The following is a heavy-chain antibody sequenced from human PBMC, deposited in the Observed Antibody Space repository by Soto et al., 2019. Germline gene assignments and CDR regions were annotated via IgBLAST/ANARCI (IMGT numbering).Heavy chain of an antibody. CDR1: GYTFTGYY. D-gene: IGHD2-2*01. J-gene: IGHJ6*02. CDR2: INPNSGGT. CDR3: ARDSLVRIVVVPAANDYYYYGMDV. V-gene: IGHV1-2*04. Sequence: ASVKVSCKASGYTFTGYYMHWVRQAPGQGLEWMGWINPNSGGTNYAQKFQGWVTMTRDTSISTAYMELSRLRSDDTAVYYCARDSLVRIVVVPAANDYYYYGMDVWGQGTTVTVSS.